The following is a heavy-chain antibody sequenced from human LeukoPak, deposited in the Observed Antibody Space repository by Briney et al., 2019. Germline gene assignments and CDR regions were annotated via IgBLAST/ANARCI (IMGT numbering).Heavy chain of an antibody. D-gene: IGHD3-9*01. CDR3: ARDFDMGITPGDDFDF. Sequence: GGSLRLSCAASGFIFSKYWMHWVRQTPGEGLVWVSRIKEDGTYTSYADSVKGRFTISRDNARNTVFLQMNSLRAEDTAVYYCARDFDMGITPGDDFDFWGQGTLVTVSS. CDR2: IKEDGTYT. CDR1: GFIFSKYW. J-gene: IGHJ4*02. V-gene: IGHV3-74*01.